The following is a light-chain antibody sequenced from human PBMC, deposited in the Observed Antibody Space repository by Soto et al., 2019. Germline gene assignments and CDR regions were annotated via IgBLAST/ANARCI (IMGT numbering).Light chain of an antibody. J-gene: IGKJ5*01. CDR3: QQYNNWPKIT. V-gene: IGKV3-15*01. Sequence: EIEMTQSPATLSLAPGERVTLSCRASESVSTNLAWYQQKAGQAPRLLIYGASTRATGIPARFSGSGSGTEFTLTISSLQSEDFALYYCQQYNNWPKITFGQGTRLEIK. CDR2: GAS. CDR1: ESVSTN.